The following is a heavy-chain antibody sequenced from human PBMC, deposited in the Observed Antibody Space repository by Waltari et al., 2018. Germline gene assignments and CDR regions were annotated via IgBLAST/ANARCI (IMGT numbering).Heavy chain of an antibody. V-gene: IGHV7-4-1*02. Sequence: QVQLVQSASELKKPGASVKIACKASGYHFTNFAIDWLRQAPGQGLEWMGWISTATGNPTYARDFTGRFDFSLDTSVSTAYLQISSLKTEDTAVYFCARDRVVGATDWGYWGQGTLVTVSS. J-gene: IGHJ4*02. CDR2: ISTATGNP. D-gene: IGHD1-26*01. CDR3: ARDRVVGATDWGY. CDR1: GYHFTNFA.